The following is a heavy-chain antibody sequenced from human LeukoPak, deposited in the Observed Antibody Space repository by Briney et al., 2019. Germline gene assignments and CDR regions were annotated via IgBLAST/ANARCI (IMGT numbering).Heavy chain of an antibody. Sequence: GGSLRLSCAASGFTFSSYAMSWVRQAPGKGLEWVSGIIGTGDSTFYADPVKGRFTISRDNSRNTLYLHMNSLRVDDTAVYYCASLYNDYGDYWGQGALVTVSS. CDR3: ASLYNDYGDY. D-gene: IGHD5-24*01. V-gene: IGHV3-23*01. J-gene: IGHJ4*02. CDR1: GFTFSSYA. CDR2: IIGTGDST.